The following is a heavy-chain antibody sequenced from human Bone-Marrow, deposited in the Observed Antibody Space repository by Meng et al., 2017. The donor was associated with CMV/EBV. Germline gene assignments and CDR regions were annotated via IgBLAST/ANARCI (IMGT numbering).Heavy chain of an antibody. J-gene: IGHJ5*02. V-gene: IGHV3-13*01. Sequence: GESLKISCAASGFTFSSYDMHWVRQATGKGLEWVSAIGTAGDTYYPGSVKGRFTISRDNSKNTLYLQMNSLRAEDTAVYYCAKGSWAVVPAASRYDPWGQGTLVTVAS. D-gene: IGHD2-2*01. CDR2: IGTAGDT. CDR1: GFTFSSYD. CDR3: AKGSWAVVPAASRYDP.